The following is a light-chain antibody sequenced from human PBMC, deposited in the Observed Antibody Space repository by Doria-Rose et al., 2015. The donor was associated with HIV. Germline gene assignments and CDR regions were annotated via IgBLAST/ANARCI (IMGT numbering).Light chain of an antibody. J-gene: IGKJ1*01. CDR3: HQYGTSWT. CDR2: DGS. Sequence: EIALTQSPGTLSLSPGERATLSCRASQSFSSTYLAWYQQKPGQAPSLLIYDGSTRATGIPDRFSASGSGTDFTLTINRLESEDFALYYCHQYGTSWTFGQGTKVEI. V-gene: IGKV3-20*01. CDR1: QSFSSTY.